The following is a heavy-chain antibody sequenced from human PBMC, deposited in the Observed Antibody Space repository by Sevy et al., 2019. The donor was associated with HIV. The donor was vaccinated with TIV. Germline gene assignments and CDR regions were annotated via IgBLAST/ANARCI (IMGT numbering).Heavy chain of an antibody. D-gene: IGHD2-2*01. J-gene: IGHJ4*02. Sequence: SETLSLTCTVSGDSISNSRYYWGWIRQPPGKGLEWIGSVYYSGSTSYNPSLKSRVTLSIDTSKNQFLLNVNSVTATDTAVYYCANQPLTLISPPDSWGQGTLVTVSS. CDR1: GDSISNSRYY. CDR2: VYYSGST. V-gene: IGHV4-39*01. CDR3: ANQPLTLISPPDS.